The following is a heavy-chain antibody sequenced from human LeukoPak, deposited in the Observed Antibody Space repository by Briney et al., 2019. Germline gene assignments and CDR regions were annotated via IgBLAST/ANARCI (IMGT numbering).Heavy chain of an antibody. Sequence: GGSLRLSCAASGFTFSSYGMSWVRQAPGKGLEWVSAISGSGGSTNYADSVKGRFTISRDNSKNTLYLQMNSLRAEDTAVYYCAKRSDTSGGYFDYWGQGTLVTVSS. D-gene: IGHD1-1*01. CDR2: ISGSGGST. CDR3: AKRSDTSGGYFDY. CDR1: GFTFSSYG. V-gene: IGHV3-23*01. J-gene: IGHJ4*02.